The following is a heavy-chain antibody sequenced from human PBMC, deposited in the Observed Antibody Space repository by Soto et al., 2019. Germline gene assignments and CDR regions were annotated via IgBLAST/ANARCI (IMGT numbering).Heavy chain of an antibody. CDR1: GASISSSY. V-gene: IGHV4-59*01. D-gene: IGHD3-22*01. CDR2: VYYTGKT. Sequence: PSETLSLTCTVSGASISSSYWSWIRQSPGKGLEWIAYVYYTGKTNYNPSLSGRVTVSVDTSKNQLSLKLTSVTAADTAVYYCARGFFDTSTGHSNPFDIWGQGTMVTVS. J-gene: IGHJ3*02. CDR3: ARGFFDTSTGHSNPFDI.